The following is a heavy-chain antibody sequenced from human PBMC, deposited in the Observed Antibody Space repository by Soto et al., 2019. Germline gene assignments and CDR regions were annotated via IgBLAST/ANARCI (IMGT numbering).Heavy chain of an antibody. CDR3: ARHRRGYDILTGYYDFDY. D-gene: IGHD3-9*01. CDR1: GYTFTSYG. J-gene: IGHJ4*02. V-gene: IGHV1-18*01. CDR2: ISADNGNT. Sequence: ASVKVSCKASGYTFTSYGISWARRAPGQGLEWMGWISADNGNTNYAQKRQGRVTMTPDTSTRTADMELRSQRYDDTAVYYCARHRRGYDILTGYYDFDYWSKESLVTVSS.